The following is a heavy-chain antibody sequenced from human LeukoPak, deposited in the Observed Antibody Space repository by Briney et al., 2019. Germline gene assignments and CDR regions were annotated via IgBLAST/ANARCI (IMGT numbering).Heavy chain of an antibody. CDR1: GYTFTGYF. V-gene: IGHV1-2*02. Sequence: ASVKVSCKASGYTFTGYFMHWVRQAPGQGLEWMGWINPNSGGTNYQGRVTMTRDTSISTAYMELSGLRSNDTAVYYCARAGLPIYYYYMDVWGKGTTVTVSS. D-gene: IGHD5-18*01. CDR3: ARAGLPIYYYYMDV. CDR2: INPNSGGT. J-gene: IGHJ6*03.